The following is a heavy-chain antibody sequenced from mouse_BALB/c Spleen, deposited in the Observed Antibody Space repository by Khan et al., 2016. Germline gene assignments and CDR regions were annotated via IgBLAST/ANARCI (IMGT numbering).Heavy chain of an antibody. CDR3: AIGSTTARFAY. Sequence: QVRLQQSGAELMKPGASVKISCKATGYTFSSYWIEWVKQRPGHGLEWIGEILPGSGSTNYNEKFKGKATFTADKSSNTAYMQLSSLTSEDSAVYYFAIGSTTARFAYWGQGTLVTVSA. V-gene: IGHV1-9*01. CDR1: GYTFSSYW. CDR2: ILPGSGST. D-gene: IGHD1-2*01. J-gene: IGHJ3*01.